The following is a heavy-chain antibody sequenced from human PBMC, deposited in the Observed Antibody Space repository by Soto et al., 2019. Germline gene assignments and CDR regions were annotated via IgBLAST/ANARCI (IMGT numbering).Heavy chain of an antibody. V-gene: IGHV1-69*01. Sequence: QEQLVQSGAEVKKSGSSVKVSCKDTGGLFSSYAVSWVRQAPGQGLEWMGGFIAMLGTPTYAKKVQGRATITADESLTSTYLELRSLRSEDTAVYFCARGAMAKFDYWGQGTVVTVSS. D-gene: IGHD5-18*01. J-gene: IGHJ4*02. CDR1: GGLFSSYA. CDR2: FIAMLGTP. CDR3: ARGAMAKFDY.